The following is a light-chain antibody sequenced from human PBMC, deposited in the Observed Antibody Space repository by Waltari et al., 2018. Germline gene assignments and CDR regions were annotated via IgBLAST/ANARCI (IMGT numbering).Light chain of an antibody. V-gene: IGLV2-14*03. J-gene: IGLJ1*01. CDR1: SSDIGGYHY. CDR3: SSYTTTNTPHYV. CDR2: DVY. Sequence: QSALTQPASVSGSPGQSITLSCTGSSSDIGGYHYVSWYQQRPGKAPKLIIYDVYNRPSGVSSRFSGSKSGTTASLTISGLQAEDEADYYCSSYTTTNTPHYVFGSGTRVTVL.